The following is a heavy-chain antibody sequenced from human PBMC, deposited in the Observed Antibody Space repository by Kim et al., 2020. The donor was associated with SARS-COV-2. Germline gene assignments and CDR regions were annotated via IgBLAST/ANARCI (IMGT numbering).Heavy chain of an antibody. Sequence: GGSLRLSCAASGFTFSSYEMNWVRQAPGKGLEWVSYISSSGSTIYYADSVKGRFTISRDNAKNSLYLQMNSLRAEDTAVYYCARDDYVWGSYGYGAYRWFDPWGQGTLVTVSS. CDR1: GFTFSSYE. J-gene: IGHJ5*02. CDR2: ISSSGSTI. V-gene: IGHV3-48*03. CDR3: ARDDYVWGSYGYGAYRWFDP. D-gene: IGHD3-16*01.